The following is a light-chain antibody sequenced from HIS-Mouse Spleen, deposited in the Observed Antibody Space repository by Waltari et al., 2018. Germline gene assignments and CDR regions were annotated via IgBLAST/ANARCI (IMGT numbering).Light chain of an antibody. CDR1: SSTIGSNY. J-gene: IGLJ3*02. V-gene: IGLV1-47*01. CDR2: RNN. CDR3: AAWDDSLSGPV. Sequence: QSVLTQPPSASGTPGQRVTIPGSGSSSTIGSNYVYWYQQLPGTAPKLLIYRNNQRPSGVPDRFSGSKSGTSASLAISGLRSEDEADYYCAAWDDSLSGPVFGGGTKLTVL.